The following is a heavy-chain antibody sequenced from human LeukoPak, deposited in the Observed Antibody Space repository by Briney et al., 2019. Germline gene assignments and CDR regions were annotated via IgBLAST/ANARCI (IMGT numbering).Heavy chain of an antibody. Sequence: PSETLSLTCTVPGGSISSNYWSWLRQPPGKELKYLGYVYYNWKTNYNPSLKSRVTISIDTSKNQFSLNLSSVTAADTAVYFCASFSDYGGNFFDYWGQGTLVTVSS. CDR2: VYYNWKT. D-gene: IGHD4-23*01. J-gene: IGHJ4*02. CDR1: GGSISSNY. V-gene: IGHV4-59*08. CDR3: ASFSDYGGNFFDY.